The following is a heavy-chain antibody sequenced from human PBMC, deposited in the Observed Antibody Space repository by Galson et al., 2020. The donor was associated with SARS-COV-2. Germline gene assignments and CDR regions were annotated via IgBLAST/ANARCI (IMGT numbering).Heavy chain of an antibody. J-gene: IGHJ4*02. D-gene: IGHD2-8*02. CDR3: ARGLDGTGRFNVWYY. V-gene: IGHV4-34*01. CDR2: VNHSGST. CDR1: GGSFSCYF. Sequence: SETLSLTCAVYGGSFSCYFWSRIRQPPGKGLEWIGEVNHSGSTNYNPSLKSRVTTSVDTSKNQFFLKLSSVTAADTAVYYGARGLDGTGRFNVWYYGGQGTLVTVSS.